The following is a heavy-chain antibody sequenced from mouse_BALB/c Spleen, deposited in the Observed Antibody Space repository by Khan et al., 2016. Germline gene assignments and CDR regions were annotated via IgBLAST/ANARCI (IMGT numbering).Heavy chain of an antibody. D-gene: IGHD2-4*01. CDR2: IWGDGST. J-gene: IGHJ3*01. CDR3: ASYYDYDGVFAY. Sequence: VQLKESGPGLVAPSQSLSITCTVSGFSITGFAVNWVRQPPGKGLEWLGVIWGDGSTDYDSALKSRLSISKDDSKSQVFLKMNSLQTDDTARYYCASYYDYDGVFAYWGQGTLVTVSA. V-gene: IGHV2-6-7*01. CDR1: GFSITGFA.